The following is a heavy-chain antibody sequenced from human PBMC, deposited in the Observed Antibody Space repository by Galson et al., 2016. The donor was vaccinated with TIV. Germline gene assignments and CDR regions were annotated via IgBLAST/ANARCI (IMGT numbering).Heavy chain of an antibody. J-gene: IGHJ4*02. CDR3: ARSFESYFMDY. D-gene: IGHD3-16*01. CDR2: ISYAGREK. CDR1: GFTFGSYD. Sequence: SLRLSCAASGFTFGSYDMYWVRQAPGKGLEWVALISYAGREKSYGDSVKGRFTVSRHNYRNTLYLDMSNLRTDDTAVYYCARSFESYFMDYWGQGTLVTVSS. V-gene: IGHV3-30*03.